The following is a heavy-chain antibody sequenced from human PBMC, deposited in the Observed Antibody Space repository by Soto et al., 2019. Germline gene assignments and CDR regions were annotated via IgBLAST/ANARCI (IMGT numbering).Heavy chain of an antibody. CDR2: IIPIFGTA. CDR1: GGTFSSYA. D-gene: IGHD3-10*01. Sequence: SVKVSCKASGGTFSSYAISWVRQAPGQGLEWMGGIIPIFGTANYAQKFQGRVTITADESTSTAYMELSSLRSEDTAVYYCARDESPDYYGSGSYYPPPGMDVWRQGTTVTVSS. CDR3: ARDESPDYYGSGSYYPPPGMDV. J-gene: IGHJ6*02. V-gene: IGHV1-69*13.